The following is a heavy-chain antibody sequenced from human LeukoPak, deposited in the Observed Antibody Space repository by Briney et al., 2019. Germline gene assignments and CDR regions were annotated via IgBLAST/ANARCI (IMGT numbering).Heavy chain of an antibody. V-gene: IGHV3-30-3*01. J-gene: IGHJ4*02. CDR1: GFTFSSYA. CDR2: ISYDGSNK. CDR3: ARDPPGKADYFDY. Sequence: PGGSLRLSCAASGFTFSSYAMHWVRQAPGKGLEWVAVISYDGSNKYYADSVKGRFTISRDNSKNTLYLQMNSLRAEDTAVYYCARDPPGKADYFDYWGQGTLVTVSS.